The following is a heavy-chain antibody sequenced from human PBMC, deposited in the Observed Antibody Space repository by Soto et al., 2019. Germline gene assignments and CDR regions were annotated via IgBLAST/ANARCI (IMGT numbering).Heavy chain of an antibody. J-gene: IGHJ4*02. Sequence: QVQLQESGPGLVKPSETLSLTCTVSGGSISSYYWSWIRQPPGKGLEWIGYIYYSGSTNYNPSLKSRVTISVDTSKNQFSLKLSSVTAADTAVYYCARAVRGDLDYWGQGTLVTVSS. CDR2: IYYSGST. D-gene: IGHD3-10*02. V-gene: IGHV4-59*01. CDR3: ARAVRGDLDY. CDR1: GGSISSYY.